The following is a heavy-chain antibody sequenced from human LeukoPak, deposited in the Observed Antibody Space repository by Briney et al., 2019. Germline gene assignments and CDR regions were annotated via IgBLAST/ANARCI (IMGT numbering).Heavy chain of an antibody. CDR3: ARGATKGYYFDY. V-gene: IGHV1-46*01. CDR2: INPSGGST. Sequence: GASVKVSCKASGYTFTGYYMHWVRQAPGQGLEWMGWINPSGGSTSYAQKFQGRATMTRDMSTSTVYMELSSLRSEDTAVYYCARGATKGYYFDYWGQGTLVTVSS. J-gene: IGHJ4*02. D-gene: IGHD2-8*01. CDR1: GYTFTGYY.